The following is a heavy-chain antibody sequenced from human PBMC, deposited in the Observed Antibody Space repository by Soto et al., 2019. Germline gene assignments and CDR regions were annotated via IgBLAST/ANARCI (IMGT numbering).Heavy chain of an antibody. V-gene: IGHV3-23*01. CDR3: HPDGSLGREIDY. CDR2: ISGSGGST. D-gene: IGHD3-22*01. J-gene: IGHJ4*02. Sequence: GGSLRLSCAASGFTFSSYAMSWVRQAPGKGLEWVSAISGSGGSTYYADSVKGRFTISRDNSKNTLYLQMNSLRAEDTAVYYCHPDGSLGREIDYWGQGTLVTVSS. CDR1: GFTFSSYA.